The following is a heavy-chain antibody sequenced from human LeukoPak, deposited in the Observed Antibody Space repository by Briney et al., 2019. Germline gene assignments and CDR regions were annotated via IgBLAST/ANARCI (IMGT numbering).Heavy chain of an antibody. Sequence: SSETLSLTCTVSGGSISSSSYYWGWIRQPPGKGLEWIGSIYYSGSTYYNPSLKSRVTISVDTSKNQFSLKLSSVTAADTAVYYCARAYRGYCSGGSCYPDAFDIWGQGTMVTVSS. CDR1: GGSISSSSYY. J-gene: IGHJ3*02. V-gene: IGHV4-39*07. D-gene: IGHD2-15*01. CDR3: ARAYRGYCSGGSCYPDAFDI. CDR2: IYYSGST.